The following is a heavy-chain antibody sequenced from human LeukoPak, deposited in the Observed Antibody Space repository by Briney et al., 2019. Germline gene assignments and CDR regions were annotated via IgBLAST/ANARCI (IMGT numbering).Heavy chain of an antibody. J-gene: IGHJ4*02. CDR1: GGSISSGGYY. V-gene: IGHV4-31*03. D-gene: IGHD2-15*01. CDR2: IYYSGST. Sequence: PSQTLSLTCTVSGGSISSGGYYWSWIRQHPGKGLEWIGYIYYSGSTYYNPSLKSRVTISVDTSKNQFSLKLSSVTAADTAVYYCARSPYCTGGSCYLLYWGQGTLVTVSS. CDR3: ARSPYCTGGSCYLLY.